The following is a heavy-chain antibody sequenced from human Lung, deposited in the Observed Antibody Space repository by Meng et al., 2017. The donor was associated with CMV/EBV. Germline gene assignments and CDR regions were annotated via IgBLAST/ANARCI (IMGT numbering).Heavy chain of an antibody. CDR3: AGLLPSGKYVHHWFDP. V-gene: IGHV4-59*12. Sequence: SETLSLXCAVSGGVINVYYWSCIRQPPGKGLEWVGSISYDGTTSYNPSLNSRVTISLDTSKSQFSLKLTSVTAADTALYYCAGLLPSGKYVHHWFDPWGQGXLVTVSS. D-gene: IGHD3-10*02. CDR1: GGVINVYY. J-gene: IGHJ5*01. CDR2: ISYDGTT.